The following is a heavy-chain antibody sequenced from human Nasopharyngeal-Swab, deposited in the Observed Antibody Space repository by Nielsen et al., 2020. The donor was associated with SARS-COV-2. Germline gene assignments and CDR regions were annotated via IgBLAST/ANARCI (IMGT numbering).Heavy chain of an antibody. V-gene: IGHV3-49*03. CDR3: TRAGYSGGWAFDY. CDR1: GFTFGDYA. D-gene: IGHD6-19*01. Sequence: GESLKISCTASGFTFGDYAMSWFRQAPGKGLEWVGFIRSKAYGGTTEYAASVKGRFTISRDDSKSIAYLQMNSLKTEDTAVYYCTRAGYSGGWAFDYWGQGTLVTVSS. J-gene: IGHJ4*02. CDR2: IRSKAYGGTT.